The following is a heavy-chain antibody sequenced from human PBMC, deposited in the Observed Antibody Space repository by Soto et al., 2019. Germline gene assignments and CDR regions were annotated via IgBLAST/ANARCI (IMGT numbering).Heavy chain of an antibody. Sequence: QVQLQQWGAGLLKPSETLSLTCAVYGGSFSGYYWSWIRQPPGKGLGWIGEINHSGSTNYNPSLKSRVTISVDTSKNQFSLKLSSVTAADTAVYYCARAGRVGEFGDDFDYWGQGTLVTVSS. J-gene: IGHJ4*02. D-gene: IGHD3-10*01. CDR3: ARAGRVGEFGDDFDY. CDR2: INHSGST. V-gene: IGHV4-34*01. CDR1: GGSFSGYY.